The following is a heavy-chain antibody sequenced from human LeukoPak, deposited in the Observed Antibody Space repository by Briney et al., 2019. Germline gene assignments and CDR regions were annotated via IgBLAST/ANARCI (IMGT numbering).Heavy chain of an antibody. CDR3: TKDLFYDGSGRYFSQFGH. V-gene: IGHV3-23*01. D-gene: IGHD3-10*01. Sequence: RGSLRISCAASGFTFTSYAMSWVRQAPGRGLEWVSVISGGGGSTYYANSVKGRFTVSRDNSKNTLSLQMNSLRVEDTAIYYCTKDLFYDGSGRYFSQFGHWGQGTLDTVSS. J-gene: IGHJ4*02. CDR1: GFTFTSYA. CDR2: ISGGGGST.